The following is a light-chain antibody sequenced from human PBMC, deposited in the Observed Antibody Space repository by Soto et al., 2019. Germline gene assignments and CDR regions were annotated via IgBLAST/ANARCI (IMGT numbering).Light chain of an antibody. CDR2: LGS. V-gene: IGKV2-28*01. CDR1: QSLLHSSGYND. Sequence: DVVMTQSPLSLPVTPGEPASISCRSSQSLLHSSGYNDLDWYLQKPGQSPQLLIYLGSNRASGVPDRFSGSGSGTDFTLRISRVEAADVGVYYCMQPLQAPWTFGQGTKVEIK. CDR3: MQPLQAPWT. J-gene: IGKJ1*01.